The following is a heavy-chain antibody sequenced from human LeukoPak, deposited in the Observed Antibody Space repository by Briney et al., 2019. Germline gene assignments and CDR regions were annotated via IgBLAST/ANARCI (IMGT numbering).Heavy chain of an antibody. Sequence: PSETLSLTCAVYGGSFSGYYWSWIRQPPGKGLEWIGEINHSGSTNYNPSLKSRVTISVDTSKNQFSLKLSSVTAADTAVYYCARITKQCAFDIWGQGTMVTVSS. CDR1: GGSFSGYY. V-gene: IGHV4-34*01. D-gene: IGHD1-14*01. J-gene: IGHJ3*02. CDR2: INHSGST. CDR3: ARITKQCAFDI.